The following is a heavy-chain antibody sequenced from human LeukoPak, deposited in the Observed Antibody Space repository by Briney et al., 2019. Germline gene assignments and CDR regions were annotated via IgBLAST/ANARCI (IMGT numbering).Heavy chain of an antibody. CDR3: ARLNHGSGSYYPTSYYYYYYMDV. Sequence: SETLSLTCTVSGGSISSYYWSWIRQPPGKGLEWIGYIYYSGSTYYNPSLKSRVTISVDTSKNQFSLKLSSATAADTAVYYCARLNHGSGSYYPTSYYYYYYMDVWGKGTTVTISS. CDR2: IYYSGST. CDR1: GGSISSYY. V-gene: IGHV4-59*01. D-gene: IGHD3-10*01. J-gene: IGHJ6*03.